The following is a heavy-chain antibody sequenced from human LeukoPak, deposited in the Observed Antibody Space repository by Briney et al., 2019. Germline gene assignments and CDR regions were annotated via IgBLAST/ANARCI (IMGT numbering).Heavy chain of an antibody. CDR1: GFTFSDYY. Sequence: GGSLRLSCAASGFTFSDYYMSWIRQAPGKGLEWASYISSSGSTIYYADSVKGRFTISRDNAKNSLYLQMNSLRAEDTAVYYCAGDNGAAPTDYWGQGTLVTVSS. CDR3: AGDNGAAPTDY. J-gene: IGHJ4*02. CDR2: ISSSGSTI. D-gene: IGHD6-13*01. V-gene: IGHV3-11*01.